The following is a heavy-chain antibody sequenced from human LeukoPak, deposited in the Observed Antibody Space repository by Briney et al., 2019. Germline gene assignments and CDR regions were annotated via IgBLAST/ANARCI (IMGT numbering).Heavy chain of an antibody. CDR1: GFTFSTYA. Sequence: GGSLRLSCVVSGFTFSTYAIHWVRQAPGKGLEWVAVISYDGSNKHYTDFVKGRFTISRDNSKNTLYLQMNSLRAEDTAVYYCARVPKYFASGSYASSLCFDYWGQGTLVTVSS. J-gene: IGHJ4*02. CDR3: ARVPKYFASGSYASSLCFDY. D-gene: IGHD3-10*01. V-gene: IGHV3-30-3*01. CDR2: ISYDGSNK.